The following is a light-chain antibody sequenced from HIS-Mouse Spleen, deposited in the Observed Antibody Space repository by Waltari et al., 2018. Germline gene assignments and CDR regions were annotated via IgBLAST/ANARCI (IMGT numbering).Light chain of an antibody. V-gene: IGLV2-14*01. CDR2: EVS. CDR1: SSDVGGYTY. J-gene: IGLJ3*02. CDR3: SSYTSSSTWV. Sequence: QSALTQPASVYGSPGQSITISCTGTSSDVGGYTYVSWYQQHPGKAPKLMIYEVSNRPSGVSNRFSGSKSGNTASLTISGLQAEDEADYYCSSYTSSSTWVFGGGTKLTVL.